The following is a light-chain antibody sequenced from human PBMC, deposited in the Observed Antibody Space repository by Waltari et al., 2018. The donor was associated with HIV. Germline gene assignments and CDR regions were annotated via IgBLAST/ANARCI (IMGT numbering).Light chain of an antibody. CDR2: EVT. CDR3: CSYAGSSTWV. CDR1: SSAVGSYSL. Sequence: QSVLTQPPSVSAAPGQKVSISCAGTSSAVGSYSLVSWYQQPPAKAPKLIIYEVTKRPSGISNRFSGSKSGNTASPTISGLQAEDEADYYCCSYAGSSTWVFGGGTKLTVL. V-gene: IGLV2-23*02. J-gene: IGLJ3*02.